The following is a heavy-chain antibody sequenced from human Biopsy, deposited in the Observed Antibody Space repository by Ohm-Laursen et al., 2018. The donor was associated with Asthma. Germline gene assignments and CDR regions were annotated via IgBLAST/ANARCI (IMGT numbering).Heavy chain of an antibody. CDR1: GFTFKAYG. CDR3: ARDFGCGSYFVGTTFDY. Sequence: LSLTYATSGFTFKAYGIHWVRQAPGKGLEWVAVMSCEESVQYFADSVKGRFTFSRDNSKNTLYLQMNSLRAEDSAVYYCARDFGCGSYFVGTTFDYWGQGALVTVSS. CDR2: MSCEESVQ. J-gene: IGHJ4*02. V-gene: IGHV3-30*03. D-gene: IGHD1-26*01.